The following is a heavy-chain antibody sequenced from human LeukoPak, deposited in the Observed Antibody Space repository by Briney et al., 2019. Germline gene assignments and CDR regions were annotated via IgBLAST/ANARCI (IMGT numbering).Heavy chain of an antibody. Sequence: SETLSLTCTVSGGSISSSSYYWGWIRQPPGKGLEWIGSIYYSGSTYYNPSLKSRVTISVDTSKNQFSLKLSSVTAADTAVYYCARHGPDEGSGYFPSWGQGTLVTVSS. V-gene: IGHV4-39*01. CDR1: GGSISSSSYY. D-gene: IGHD3-22*01. CDR2: IYYSGST. CDR3: ARHGPDEGSGYFPS. J-gene: IGHJ4*02.